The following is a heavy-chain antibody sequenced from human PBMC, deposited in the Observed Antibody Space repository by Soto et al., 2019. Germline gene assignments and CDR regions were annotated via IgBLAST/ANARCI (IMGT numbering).Heavy chain of an antibody. V-gene: IGHV4-30-2*03. Sequence: PSETLSLTCTVSGGSINSGGYSWIWIRQPPGKGLEWIGYIYHTGNTFYNPSLQSRVTISVDTSKNQFSLKLSSVTAADTAVYYCAKLAGYCSGNSCHGDYAMDVWGQGTTVTVSS. CDR3: AKLAGYCSGNSCHGDYAMDV. J-gene: IGHJ6*02. CDR1: GGSINSGGYS. CDR2: IYHTGNT. D-gene: IGHD2-2*01.